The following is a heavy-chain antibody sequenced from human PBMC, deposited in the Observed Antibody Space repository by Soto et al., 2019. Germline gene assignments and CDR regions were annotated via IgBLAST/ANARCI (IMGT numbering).Heavy chain of an antibody. Sequence: ASVKVPCKASGYTFTSYGISWVRQAPGQGLEWMGWISAYNGNTNYAQKLQGRVTMTTDTSTSTAYMELRSLRSDDTAVYYCAITWAPGYFDYWGQGTLVTVSS. V-gene: IGHV1-18*01. CDR3: AITWAPGYFDY. D-gene: IGHD3-10*01. J-gene: IGHJ4*02. CDR1: GYTFTSYG. CDR2: ISAYNGNT.